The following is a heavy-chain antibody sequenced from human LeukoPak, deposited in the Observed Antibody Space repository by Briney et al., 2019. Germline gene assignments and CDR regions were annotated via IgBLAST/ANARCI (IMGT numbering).Heavy chain of an antibody. CDR3: ARLLPGGYDILTGYYFDY. CDR1: GGSISSGSYY. Sequence: PSQTLSLTCTVSGGSISSGSYYWSWIRQPAGKGLEWIGRIYTSGSTNYNPSLKSRVTISVDTSKNQFSLKLSSVTAADTAVYYCARLLPGGYDILTGYYFDYWGQGTLVTVSS. J-gene: IGHJ4*02. CDR2: IYTSGST. D-gene: IGHD3-9*01. V-gene: IGHV4-61*02.